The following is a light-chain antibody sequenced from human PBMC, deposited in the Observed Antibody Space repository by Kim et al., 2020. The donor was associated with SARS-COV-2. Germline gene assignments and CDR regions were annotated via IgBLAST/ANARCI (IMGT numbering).Light chain of an antibody. CDR1: QSISNY. Sequence: ASVGDRVTVTCRASQSISNYLNWYQQKPGKAPKLLIYAASSLQSGVPSRFSGSGSGTDFTLTISSLQPEDFATYYCQQSYTTPRTFGQGTKVDIK. CDR3: QQSYTTPRT. J-gene: IGKJ1*01. V-gene: IGKV1-39*01. CDR2: AAS.